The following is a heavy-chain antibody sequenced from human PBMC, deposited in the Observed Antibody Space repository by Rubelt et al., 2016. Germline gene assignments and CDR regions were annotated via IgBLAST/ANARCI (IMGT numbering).Heavy chain of an antibody. Sequence: EVQLVESGGGLLQPGGSLRLSCAASGFTFSSYGMSWVRQSPGKGLEWVSGISAGGGSTYCADSVKGRFTISRDNAKNSLYLQMNSLRVEDTALYYCARSRVEDSRKRNAFDIWGNGTMVTVS. CDR3: ARSRVEDSRKRNAFDI. CDR2: ISAGGGST. D-gene: IGHD6-13*01. J-gene: IGHJ3*02. CDR1: GFTFSSYG. V-gene: IGHV3-23*04.